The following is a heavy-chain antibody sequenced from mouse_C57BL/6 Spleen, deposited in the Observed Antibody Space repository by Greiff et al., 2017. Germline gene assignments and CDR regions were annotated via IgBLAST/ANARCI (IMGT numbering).Heavy chain of an antibody. CDR1: GYSITSGYY. V-gene: IGHV3-6*01. J-gene: IGHJ3*01. CDR2: ISYDGSN. Sequence: EVKLMESGPGLVKPSQSLSLTCSVTGYSITSGYYWNWIRQFPGNKLEWMGYISYDGSNNYNPSLKNRISITRDTSKNQFFLKLNSVTTEDTATYYCARGCYYGSSYVGFAYWGQGTLVTVSA. D-gene: IGHD1-1*01. CDR3: ARGCYYGSSYVGFAY.